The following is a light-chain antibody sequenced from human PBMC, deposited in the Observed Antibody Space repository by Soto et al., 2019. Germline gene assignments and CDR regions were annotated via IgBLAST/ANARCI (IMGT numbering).Light chain of an antibody. V-gene: IGKV3-20*01. CDR3: QQYGSSRWT. J-gene: IGKJ1*01. CDR1: QSVSSSY. Sequence: EIVLTQSPGTLSLSPGERATLSCRASQSVSSSYLAWYQQNRGQAPRLLIYGASSRATGIPDRFSGSGSGTDFTLTISRLEPEDFAVHYCQQYGSSRWTFGQGTKVEIK. CDR2: GAS.